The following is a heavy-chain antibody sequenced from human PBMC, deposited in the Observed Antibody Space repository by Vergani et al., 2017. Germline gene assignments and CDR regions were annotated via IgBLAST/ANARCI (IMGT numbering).Heavy chain of an antibody. D-gene: IGHD3-22*01. Sequence: QVQLVQSGAEVKKPGASVKVSCKASGYTFTSYYMHWVRQAPGQGLEWMGIINPSGGSTSYAQKFQGRVTMTRDTSTSTVYMELSSLRSEDTAVYYCAREDDSSGYGGYAFDIWGQGTMVTVSS. V-gene: IGHV1-46*01. CDR1: GYTFTSYY. J-gene: IGHJ3*02. CDR2: INPSGGST. CDR3: AREDDSSGYGGYAFDI.